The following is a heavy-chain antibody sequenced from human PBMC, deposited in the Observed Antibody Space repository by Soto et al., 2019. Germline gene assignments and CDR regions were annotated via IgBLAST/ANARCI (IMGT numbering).Heavy chain of an antibody. Sequence: EVQLLESGGGLVQPWGSLRLSCAASGFTFSSYAMSWVRQAPGKGLEWVSAISGSGGSTYYADSVKGRFTISRDNSKNALYLQMNSLRAEDTAVYYCAKDYDFWSGPYYFDYWGQGTLVTVSS. CDR3: AKDYDFWSGPYYFDY. V-gene: IGHV3-23*01. CDR2: ISGSGGST. CDR1: GFTFSSYA. D-gene: IGHD3-3*01. J-gene: IGHJ4*02.